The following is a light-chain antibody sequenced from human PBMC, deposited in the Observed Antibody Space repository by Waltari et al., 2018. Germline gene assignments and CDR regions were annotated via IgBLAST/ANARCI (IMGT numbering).Light chain of an antibody. CDR3: QQYYDTPYT. CDR1: RSVLYNSNNKNY. V-gene: IGKV4-1*01. CDR2: WAS. J-gene: IGKJ2*01. Sequence: DIVMTQSPYSLTVSLGERATINCKSRRSVLYNSNNKNYLAWYQQKPGQLPKLLIYWASTRESGVPDRFSGSGSGTDFTLTISTLQAEDVAVYYCQQYYDTPYTFGQGTKLEIK.